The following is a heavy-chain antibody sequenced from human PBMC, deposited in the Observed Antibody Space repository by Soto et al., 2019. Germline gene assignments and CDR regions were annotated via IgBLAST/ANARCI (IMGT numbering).Heavy chain of an antibody. V-gene: IGHV4-61*01. D-gene: IGHD3-22*01. J-gene: IGHJ3*02. CDR2: IYITGGP. CDR3: ARSDSSDWGDAFDI. CDR1: WVSVCNGNFY. Sequence: PSETLSFTCTASWVSVCNGNFYWIWIRQPPGKGLEWIGYIYITGGPNYNPSLKSRVTMSIDTSKNQFSLKLTSVTAADTAVYHCARSDSSDWGDAFDIWGQGTMVTVSS.